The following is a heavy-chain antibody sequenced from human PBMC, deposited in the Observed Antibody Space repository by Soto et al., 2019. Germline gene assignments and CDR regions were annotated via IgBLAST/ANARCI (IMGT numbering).Heavy chain of an antibody. V-gene: IGHV4-61*01. CDR1: GGSVSSGSYY. Sequence: SETLSLTCTVSGGSVSSGSYYWSWIRQPPGKGLEWIGYIYYSGSTNYNPSLKSRVTISLDTSKNQFSLKLSSVTAADTAVYYCARRYGYSFDYWGEGTLVTVSS. CDR3: ARRYGYSFDY. D-gene: IGHD5-18*01. CDR2: IYYSGST. J-gene: IGHJ4*02.